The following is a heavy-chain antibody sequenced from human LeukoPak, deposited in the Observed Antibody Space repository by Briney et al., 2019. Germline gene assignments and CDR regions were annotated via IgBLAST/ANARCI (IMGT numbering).Heavy chain of an antibody. D-gene: IGHD5-12*01. J-gene: IGHJ4*02. Sequence: GGSLRLSCAASGFTFSSYAMSWVRQAPGKGLEWVANIKQDGSEKYYVDSVKGRFTISRDNAKNSLYLQMNSLRAEDTAVYYCAREGDSGYDSVDYWGQGTLVTVSS. CDR3: AREGDSGYDSVDY. CDR2: IKQDGSEK. V-gene: IGHV3-7*01. CDR1: GFTFSSYA.